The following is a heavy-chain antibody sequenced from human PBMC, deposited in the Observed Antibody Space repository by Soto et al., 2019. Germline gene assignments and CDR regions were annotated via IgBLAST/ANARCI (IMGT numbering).Heavy chain of an antibody. CDR2: IIPIFGTA. CDR1: GGQSSRHA. J-gene: IGHJ3*01. V-gene: IGHV1-69*01. D-gene: IGHD2-21*02. Sequence: ALMSSYKDSGGQSSRHAITWVQQAPGQGLEWMGGIIPIFGTANYAQKFQDRVTITADEPTTTAYMELSNLRSEDPAVQSCARVVCTQNDCDGNSFFYAFDV. CDR3: ARVVCTQNDCDGNSFFYAFDV.